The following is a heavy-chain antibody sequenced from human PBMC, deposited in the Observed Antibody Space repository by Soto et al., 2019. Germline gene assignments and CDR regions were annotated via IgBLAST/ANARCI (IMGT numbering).Heavy chain of an antibody. J-gene: IGHJ4*02. CDR3: ARADYYDSSGFYYDC. Sequence: QVQLVQSGAEVKKPGASVKVSCKASGYIFTNHYIHWVRQAPGQGLEWMGIINPSGGSTNYLQKFQGRTTMTRDTSTSTVDMELSSLRSEDTAVYFCARADYYDSSGFYYDCWGQGTLVTVSS. CDR1: GYIFTNHY. V-gene: IGHV1-46*01. CDR2: INPSGGST. D-gene: IGHD3-22*01.